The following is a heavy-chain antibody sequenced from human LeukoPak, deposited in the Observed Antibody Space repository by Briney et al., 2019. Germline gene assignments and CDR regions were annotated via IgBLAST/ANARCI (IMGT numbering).Heavy chain of an antibody. D-gene: IGHD3-9*01. Sequence: SETLSLTCTVSGGSISSSSYYWGWIRQPPGKGLEWIGSIYYSGSTYYNPSLKSRVTISVDTSKNQFSLKLSSVTAADTAVYYCARVKIRYFDWLMDDRRWPGDAFDIWGQGTMVTVSS. V-gene: IGHV4-39*07. CDR3: ARVKIRYFDWLMDDRRWPGDAFDI. CDR1: GGSISSSSYY. J-gene: IGHJ3*02. CDR2: IYYSGST.